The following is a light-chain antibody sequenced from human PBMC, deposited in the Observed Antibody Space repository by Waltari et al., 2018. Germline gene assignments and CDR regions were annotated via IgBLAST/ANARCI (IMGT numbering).Light chain of an antibody. CDR3: QQYSSSPLT. CDR1: QSVNNY. Sequence: EIELTQSPGTLSLSPGERATLSCRASQSVNNYLAWFQQKPGQAPRLLIHGASSRATGIPDRISGSGSGTDFTLTISGLEPQDFAVYYCQQYSSSPLTFGPGTKVDIK. J-gene: IGKJ3*01. CDR2: GAS. V-gene: IGKV3-20*01.